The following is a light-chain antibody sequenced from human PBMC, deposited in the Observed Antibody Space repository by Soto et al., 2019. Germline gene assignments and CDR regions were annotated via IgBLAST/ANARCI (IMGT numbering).Light chain of an antibody. V-gene: IGKV3-15*01. CDR3: HQYDNWPPWT. CDR2: GAS. CDR1: QNVFSN. Sequence: EIVMTQSPSTLSVSPGERATLSCRASQNVFSNLAWYQQKPGQAPRLLIYGASTRATGTPGRFSGSGSGTEFTLTISSLQPEDFAVYYCHQYDNWPPWTFGQGTKVEI. J-gene: IGKJ1*01.